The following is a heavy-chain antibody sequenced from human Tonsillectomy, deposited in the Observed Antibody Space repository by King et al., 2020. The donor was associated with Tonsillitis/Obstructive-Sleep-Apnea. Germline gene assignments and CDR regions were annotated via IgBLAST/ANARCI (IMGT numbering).Heavy chain of an antibody. J-gene: IGHJ3*02. CDR2: ITYDGSYQ. D-gene: IGHD2/OR15-2a*01. Sequence: VQLVESGGGVVKPGRSLRLSCAASGFIFSTYAMHWVRQAPGKGLEWVALITYDGSYQFYTDSVKGRFTISRDNSKNTLYLQMNSLRAEDTAVYFCARVGIVLSDFNDAFDIWGQGTLVTVSS. CDR3: ARVGIVLSDFNDAFDI. CDR1: GFIFSTYA. V-gene: IGHV3-30*04.